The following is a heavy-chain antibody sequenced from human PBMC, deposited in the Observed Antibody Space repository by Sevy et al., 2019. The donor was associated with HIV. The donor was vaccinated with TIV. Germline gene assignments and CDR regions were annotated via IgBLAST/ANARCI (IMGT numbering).Heavy chain of an antibody. V-gene: IGHV3-9*01. Sequence: GGSLRLSCAASGFTFDDYAMHWVRQAPGKGLEWVSGICCDSGSIGYAYSVKGRFTISRDNAKNSLYLQMNSLKAEDTALYYCANDIRRQTPRMDFWGQGTMVTVSS. D-gene: IGHD2-15*01. CDR3: ANDIRRQTPRMDF. CDR1: GFTFDDYA. J-gene: IGHJ6*02. CDR2: ICCDSGSI.